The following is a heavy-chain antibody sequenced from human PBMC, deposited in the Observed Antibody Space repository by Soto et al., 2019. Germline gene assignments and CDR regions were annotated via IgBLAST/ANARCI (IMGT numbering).Heavy chain of an antibody. CDR3: ARDKSYGYKDYYYGMDV. J-gene: IGHJ6*02. Sequence: GGSLRLSCAASGFTFSSYSMHWVRQAPGKGLEWVAVISYDGSNKYYADSVKGRFTISRDNSKNTLYLQMNSLRAEDTAVYYCARDKSYGYKDYYYGMDVWGQGTTVTVSS. D-gene: IGHD5-18*01. CDR1: GFTFSSYS. V-gene: IGHV3-30-3*01. CDR2: ISYDGSNK.